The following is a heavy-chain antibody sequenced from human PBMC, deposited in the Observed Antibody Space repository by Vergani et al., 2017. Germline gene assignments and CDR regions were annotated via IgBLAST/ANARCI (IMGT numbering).Heavy chain of an antibody. J-gene: IGHJ1*01. CDR1: GFTFRIYG. Sequence: VQLVESGGGLVQPGRSLRLSCAASGFTFRIYGMHWVRQAPGKGLEWVAFIRYDGTKRFYGDFVKGRFTISRDNSQTTVFLQMNSLRADDSAVYYCTKAGQYDSDNFHDSWGQGALVTVAS. V-gene: IGHV3-30*02. CDR2: IRYDGTKR. D-gene: IGHD3-22*01. CDR3: TKAGQYDSDNFHDS.